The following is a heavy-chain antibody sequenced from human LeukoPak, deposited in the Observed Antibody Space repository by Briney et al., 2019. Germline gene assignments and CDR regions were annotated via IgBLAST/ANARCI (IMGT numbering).Heavy chain of an antibody. CDR2: ISSDGNT. CDR3: ARLTYGEKFEY. J-gene: IGHJ4*02. CDR1: GGSFSGYY. D-gene: IGHD4-17*01. V-gene: IGHV3-53*01. Sequence: PSETLSLTCAVYGGSFSGYYWSWIRQPPGKGLEWVSAISSDGNTYYADSVKGRFTISRDNSKNTLLLQMNSLRAEDTAVYYCARLTYGEKFEYWGQGTLVTVSS.